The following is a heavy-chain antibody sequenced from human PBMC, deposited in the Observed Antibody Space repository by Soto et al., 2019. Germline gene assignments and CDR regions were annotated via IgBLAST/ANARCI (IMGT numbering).Heavy chain of an antibody. D-gene: IGHD3-16*01. CDR2: INHGGRT. V-gene: IGHV4-34*01. J-gene: IGHJ5*02. CDR1: GASFTAFY. Sequence: QVQLQQWGAGLVKPSETLSVTCAVSGASFTAFYWTWIRQPPGKGLEWIGEINHGGRTNYNPSLKSRTTISLDTSKTQFSLTLYSVTAADTAVYYCRRKGGNRSHSADNNWFDPWGQGTLVTVSS. CDR3: RRKGGNRSHSADNNWFDP.